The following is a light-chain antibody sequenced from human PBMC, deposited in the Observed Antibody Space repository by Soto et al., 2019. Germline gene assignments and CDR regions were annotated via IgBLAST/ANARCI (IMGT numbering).Light chain of an antibody. CDR1: QSVSSY. V-gene: IGKV3-11*01. CDR2: DAS. Sequence: EIVLTQSPATLSLSPGKRATLSCRASQSVSSYLAWYQQKPGQAPRLLIYDASNRATGIPARFSGSGSGTDFTLTISSLEPEDFAVYYCQQRSNWPPLFTFGPRTKVDIK. CDR3: QQRSNWPPLFT. J-gene: IGKJ3*01.